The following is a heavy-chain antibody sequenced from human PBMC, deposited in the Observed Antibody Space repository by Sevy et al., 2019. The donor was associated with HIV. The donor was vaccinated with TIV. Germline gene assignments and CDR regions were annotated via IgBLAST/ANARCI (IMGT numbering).Heavy chain of an antibody. Sequence: GGSLRLSCVASGFTFSIYTMNWVRQAPGKGLEWVSSISSSSSYIYYADSVKGRFTISRDNAKNSLYLQMNSLRVEDTAVYYCARAAYYCSTTSCYIDYWGQGTLVTVSS. J-gene: IGHJ4*02. D-gene: IGHD2-2*02. CDR2: ISSSSSYI. V-gene: IGHV3-21*01. CDR3: ARAAYYCSTTSCYIDY. CDR1: GFTFSIYT.